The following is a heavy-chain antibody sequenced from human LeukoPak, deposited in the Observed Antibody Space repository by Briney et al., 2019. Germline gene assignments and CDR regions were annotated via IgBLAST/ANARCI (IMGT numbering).Heavy chain of an antibody. Sequence: PSETLSLTCTVSGGSISSYYWSWIRQPPGKGLEWIGYIYYSGSTNYNPSLKSRVTISVDTSKNQFSLKLSSVTAADAAVYYCARGGEGAFDIWGQGTMVTVSS. CDR3: ARGGEGAFDI. J-gene: IGHJ3*02. V-gene: IGHV4-59*01. CDR2: IYYSGST. CDR1: GGSISSYY.